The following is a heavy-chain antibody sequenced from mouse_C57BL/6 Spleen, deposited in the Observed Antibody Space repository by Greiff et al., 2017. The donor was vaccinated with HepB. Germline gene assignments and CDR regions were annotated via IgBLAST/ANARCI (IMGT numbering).Heavy chain of an antibody. CDR3: ASDRITTVVANCDY. Sequence: EVQLQQSGPELVKPGASVKISCKASGYTFTDYYMNWVKQSHGKSLEWIGDINPNNGGTSYNQKFKGKATLTVDKSSSTAYMELRSLTSEDSAVYYCASDRITTVVANCDYWGQGTTLTVSS. J-gene: IGHJ2*01. D-gene: IGHD1-1*01. CDR1: GYTFTDYY. CDR2: INPNNGGT. V-gene: IGHV1-26*01.